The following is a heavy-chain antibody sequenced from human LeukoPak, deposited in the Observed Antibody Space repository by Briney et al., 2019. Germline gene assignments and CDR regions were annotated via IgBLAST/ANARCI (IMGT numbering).Heavy chain of an antibody. V-gene: IGHV3-30*04. CDR2: ISYDGFDK. CDR3: ARGHTAVTRHFDF. Sequence: GGSLRLSCAASRFTFSNYAMHWVRQAPGKGLEWVAVISYDGFDKYYADSVKGRFTISRDNSKNTVQLQLNSLRAADTAVYYCARGHTAVTRHFDFWGQGTLVTVSS. J-gene: IGHJ4*02. D-gene: IGHD4-17*01. CDR1: RFTFSNYA.